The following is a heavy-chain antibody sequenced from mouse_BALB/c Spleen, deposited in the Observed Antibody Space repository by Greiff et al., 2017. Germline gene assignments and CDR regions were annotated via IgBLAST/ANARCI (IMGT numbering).Heavy chain of an antibody. CDR3: ARKEGNYEDY. CDR1: GYTFTSYW. CDR2: IDPSDSYT. V-gene: IGHV1-69*02. Sequence: VQLQQPGAELVKPGASVKLSCKASGYTFTSYWMHWVKQRPGQGLEWIGEIDPSDSYTNYNQKFKGKATLTVDKSSSTAYMQLSSLTSEDSAVYYCARKEGNYEDYWGQGTTLTVSS. J-gene: IGHJ2*01. D-gene: IGHD2-1*01.